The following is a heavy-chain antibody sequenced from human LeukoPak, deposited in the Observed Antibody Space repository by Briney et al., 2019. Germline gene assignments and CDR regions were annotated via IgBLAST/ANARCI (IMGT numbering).Heavy chain of an antibody. CDR2: IWYDGSNK. CDR1: GFTFSSYG. D-gene: IGHD1-20*01. CDR3: ARYNWNDAGFDI. V-gene: IGHV3-33*01. J-gene: IGHJ3*02. Sequence: GGSLRLSCAASGFTFSSYGVQWVRQAPGKGLEWVAVIWYDGSNKDYADSVKGRFTISRDNSKNTLYLQMNSLRAEDTAVYYCARYNWNDAGFDIWGQGTLATVSS.